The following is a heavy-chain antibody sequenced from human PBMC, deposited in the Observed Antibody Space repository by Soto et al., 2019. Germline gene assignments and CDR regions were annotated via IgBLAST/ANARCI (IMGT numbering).Heavy chain of an antibody. CDR3: ARDRSIAARPGYYYYYIDV. CDR2: INSDGSST. Sequence: GGSLRLSCAASGFTFSSYWMHWVRQAPGKGLVWVSRINSDGSSTSYADSVKGRFTISRDNAKNTLYLQMNSLRAEDTAVYYCARDRSIAARPGYYYYYIDVWGKGTTVTVSS. J-gene: IGHJ6*03. CDR1: GFTFSSYW. D-gene: IGHD6-6*01. V-gene: IGHV3-74*01.